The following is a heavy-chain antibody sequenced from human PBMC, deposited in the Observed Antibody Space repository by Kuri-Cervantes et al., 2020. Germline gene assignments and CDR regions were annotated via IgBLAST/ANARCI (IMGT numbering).Heavy chain of an antibody. J-gene: IGHJ5*02. CDR3: ARDDTWQSGGGYYHDR. Sequence: GGSLRLSCAASGFTFSSYGIHWVRQAPGKGLESLTNIKPDGTEKYYADSVKGRFTISRDNAKNSLYLQMNSLRVDDTAVYYCARDDTWQSGGGYYHDRWGQGTLVTVSS. V-gene: IGHV3-7*01. CDR1: GFTFSSYG. D-gene: IGHD3-10*01. CDR2: IKPDGTEK.